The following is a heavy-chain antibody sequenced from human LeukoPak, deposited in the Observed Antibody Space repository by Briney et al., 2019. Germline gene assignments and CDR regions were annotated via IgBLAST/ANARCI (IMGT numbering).Heavy chain of an antibody. J-gene: IGHJ4*02. D-gene: IGHD3-10*01. CDR2: IYSGGST. V-gene: IGHV3-53*01. CDR1: GFTVSSNY. CDR3: AKVLLWFGELLQKPLDY. Sequence: GGSLRLSCAATGFTVSSNYMSWVRQAPGKGLEWVSVIYSGGSTYYADSVKGRFTISRDNSKNTLYLQMNSLRAEDTAVYYCAKVLLWFGELLQKPLDYWGQGTLVTVSS.